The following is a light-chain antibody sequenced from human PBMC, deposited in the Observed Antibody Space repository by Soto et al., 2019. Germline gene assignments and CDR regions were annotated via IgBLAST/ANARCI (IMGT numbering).Light chain of an antibody. V-gene: IGKV3-15*01. CDR2: GAS. J-gene: IGKJ1*01. Sequence: EIVLTQSPVTLSLSPGERATLSCRTSQSVSGSYLAWYQQKPGQAPRLLIYGASTRATGIPARFSGSGSGTEFTLTISSLQSEDFAVYYCQQYNNWPRTFGQGTKVDIK. CDR1: QSVSGSY. CDR3: QQYNNWPRT.